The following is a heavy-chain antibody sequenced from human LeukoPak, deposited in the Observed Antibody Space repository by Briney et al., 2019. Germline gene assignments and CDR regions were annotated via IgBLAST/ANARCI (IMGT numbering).Heavy chain of an antibody. D-gene: IGHD3-22*01. CDR2: IYYSGST. CDR1: GGTISSTSYY. CDR3: ARRSFEHSSGYYSRGAFAI. J-gene: IGHJ3*02. Sequence: SETLSLTCSVSGGTISSTSYYWAWIRQPPGKGLEWIGSIYYSGSTYYNPSLKSRVIISVDTSKNQFSLKPNSVTAADTAVYYCARRSFEHSSGYYSRGAFAIWGQGTTVTVSS. V-gene: IGHV4-39*01.